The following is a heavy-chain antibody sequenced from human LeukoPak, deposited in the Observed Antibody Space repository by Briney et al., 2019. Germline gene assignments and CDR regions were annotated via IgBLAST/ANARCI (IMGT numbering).Heavy chain of an antibody. J-gene: IGHJ4*02. CDR1: GYTFTSYY. CDR2: INPNSGGT. Sequence: GASVKVSCKASGYTFTSYYMHWVRQAPGQGLEWMGLINPNSGGTNYAQKFQGRVTMTRDTSISTAHIELDSLRADDTAVYYCARGFYGSGRLPTDYWGQGTLVTVSS. V-gene: IGHV1-2*02. D-gene: IGHD3-10*01. CDR3: ARGFYGSGRLPTDY.